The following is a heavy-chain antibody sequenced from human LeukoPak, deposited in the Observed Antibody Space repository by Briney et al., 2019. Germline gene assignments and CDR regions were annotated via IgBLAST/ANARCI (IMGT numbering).Heavy chain of an antibody. J-gene: IGHJ4*02. Sequence: PGGSLRLSCAASGLNFSSYSMNWVRQAPGMGLEWLSYISSSSSVIYSADSVKGRFTISRDNAKNSLFLQMNSLRAEDTAVYYCARDLWGSGSDFDYWGQGTLVTVSS. V-gene: IGHV3-48*04. CDR3: ARDLWGSGSDFDY. CDR2: ISSSSSVI. D-gene: IGHD3-16*01. CDR1: GLNFSSYS.